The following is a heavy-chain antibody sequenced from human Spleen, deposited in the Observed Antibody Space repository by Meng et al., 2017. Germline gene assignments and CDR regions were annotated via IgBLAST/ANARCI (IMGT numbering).Heavy chain of an antibody. V-gene: IGHV4-59*01. D-gene: IGHD1-26*01. Sequence: SETLSLTCTVSGGSLTHYYWSWIRQTPVKGLEWIGYIYYSGNPTYYNPSLESRVSMSVDRYKSQFYLRLTSVSAGDAAIYYCARGGTVGASINEALHIWGQGTMVTVSS. CDR2: IYYSGNPT. CDR3: ARGGTVGASINEALHI. CDR1: GGSLTHYY. J-gene: IGHJ3*02.